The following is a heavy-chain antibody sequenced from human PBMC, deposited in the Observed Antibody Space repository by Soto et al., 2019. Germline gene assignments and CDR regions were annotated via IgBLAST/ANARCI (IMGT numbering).Heavy chain of an antibody. V-gene: IGHV3-7*04. CDR2: MNQAGSEE. Sequence: EVQLVESGGGLVQPGGSLRLSCAASGFTFTNYWMSWFRQAPGKGLEWVANMNQAGSEEYYVDSVKGRFTISRDNAKNSLSLQMNSLRAEDTAVYYCVTAVGGSDPFWGQGALVTVSS. D-gene: IGHD3-16*02. J-gene: IGHJ4*02. CDR1: GFTFTNYW. CDR3: VTAVGGSDPF.